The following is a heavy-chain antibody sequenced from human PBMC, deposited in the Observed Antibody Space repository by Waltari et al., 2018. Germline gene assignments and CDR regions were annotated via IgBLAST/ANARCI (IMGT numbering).Heavy chain of an antibody. D-gene: IGHD3-10*01. CDR3: ARDRGVAAWGMDV. CDR2: IYYSGST. Sequence: QVQLQESGPGLVKPSETLSLTCTVSGGSISSYYWSWIRQPPGKGLEWLGYIYYSGSTNYNPSLKSRVTISVDTSKNQCSLKLSSVTAADTAVYYCARDRGVAAWGMDVWGQGTTVTVSS. V-gene: IGHV4-59*01. J-gene: IGHJ6*02. CDR1: GGSISSYY.